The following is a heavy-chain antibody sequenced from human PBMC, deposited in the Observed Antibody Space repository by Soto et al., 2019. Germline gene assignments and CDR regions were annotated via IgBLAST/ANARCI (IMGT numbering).Heavy chain of an antibody. Sequence: QVQLVQSGAEVKKPGSSVKVSCKASGGTFSSYAISWVRQAPGQGLEWMGGIIPIFGTANYAQKFQGRVTITADESTSTAYMGLSSPRAEDTAVYYCARVCSQNYGDYSSISGWFDPWGQGTLVTVSS. V-gene: IGHV1-69*01. CDR3: ARVCSQNYGDYSSISGWFDP. J-gene: IGHJ5*02. D-gene: IGHD4-17*01. CDR1: GGTFSSYA. CDR2: IIPIFGTA.